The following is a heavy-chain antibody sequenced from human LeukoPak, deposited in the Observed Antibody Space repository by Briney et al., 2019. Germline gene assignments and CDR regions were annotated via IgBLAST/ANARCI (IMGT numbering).Heavy chain of an antibody. CDR3: ARGSVALGAVDP. V-gene: IGHV4-59*01. D-gene: IGHD3-10*01. Sequence: SETLSLTCTVSGGSISNYYWFWIRQPPGKGLEWIGYFYYTGNTNYNPSLKSRVTISVDTSKNQFSLRLGSVTAADTAVYYCARGSVALGAVDPWGQGTLVTVSS. CDR2: FYYTGNT. CDR1: GGSISNYY. J-gene: IGHJ5*02.